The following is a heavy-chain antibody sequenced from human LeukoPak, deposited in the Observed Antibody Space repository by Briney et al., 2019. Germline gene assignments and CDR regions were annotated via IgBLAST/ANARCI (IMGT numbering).Heavy chain of an antibody. V-gene: IGHV3-15*01. CDR2: IKSKTDGGTT. CDR3: AREWDDVGPFDY. CDR1: GFTFSDAW. Sequence: GGSLRLSCAASGFTFSDAWMSWVRQAPGKGLEWVGRIKSKTDGGTTDYAAPVKGRFTISRDDSKNTLYLQMNSLKTEDTAVYYCAREWDDVGPFDYWGQGTLVTVSS. D-gene: IGHD1-1*01. J-gene: IGHJ4*02.